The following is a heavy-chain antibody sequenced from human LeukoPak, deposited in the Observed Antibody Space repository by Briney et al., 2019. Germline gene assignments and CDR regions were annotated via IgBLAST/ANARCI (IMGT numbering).Heavy chain of an antibody. J-gene: IGHJ6*04. CDR2: ISYDGSNK. V-gene: IGHV3-30*18. CDR1: GFTFSSYG. D-gene: IGHD3-9*01. CDR3: AKVDILTGAPPVYWYYGMDV. Sequence: PGGSLRLSCAASGFTFSSYGMHWVRQAPGKGLEWVAVISYDGSNKYYADSVKGRFTISRDNSKNTLYLQMNSLRAEDTAVYYCAKVDILTGAPPVYWYYGMDVWGKGTTVTVSS.